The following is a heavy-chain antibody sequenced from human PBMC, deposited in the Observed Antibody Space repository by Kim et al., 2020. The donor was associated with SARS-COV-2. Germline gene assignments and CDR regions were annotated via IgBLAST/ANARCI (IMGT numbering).Heavy chain of an antibody. CDR2: IKQDGSEK. CDR1: GFTFSSYW. Sequence: GGSLRLSCAASGFTFSSYWMSWVRQAPGKGLEWVANIKQDGSEKYYVDSVKGRFTISRDNAKNSLYLQMNSLRAEDTAVYYCARGSSSLCGPLGGWGQGTLVTVSS. CDR3: ARGSSSLCGPLGG. J-gene: IGHJ4*02. D-gene: IGHD6-13*01. V-gene: IGHV3-7*01.